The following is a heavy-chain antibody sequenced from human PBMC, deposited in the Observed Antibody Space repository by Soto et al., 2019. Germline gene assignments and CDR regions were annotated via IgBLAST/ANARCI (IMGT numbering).Heavy chain of an antibody. J-gene: IGHJ3*02. CDR3: ARARLRAVYAFDI. CDR2: IYYSGIT. V-gene: IGHV4-31*01. D-gene: IGHD5-12*01. Sequence: QVQLQESDAGLVKASQTLSLTCTVSGGSISSGAYYWTWIRQRPGKGLEWIGYIYYSGITYYSPSLKSLLSISLDTSENQFSLRLSSVTAADTAMYYCARARLRAVYAFDIWGQGTMVTVSS. CDR1: GGSISSGAYY.